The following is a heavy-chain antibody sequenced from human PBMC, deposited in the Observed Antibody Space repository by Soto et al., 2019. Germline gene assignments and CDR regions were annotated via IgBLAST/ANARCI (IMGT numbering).Heavy chain of an antibody. CDR3: ATGQDNWNDADY. CDR2: FDPEDGET. CDR1: GYPLTELS. D-gene: IGHD1-20*01. V-gene: IGHV1-24*01. J-gene: IGHJ4*02. Sequence: ASLKGSCKVSGYPLTELSMNWVRQAPGKGLEWMGGFDPEDGETIYAQKFQGRVTMTEDTSTDTASMELSSRRSEDTTVYYCATGQDNWNDADYWGQGTVVTVSS.